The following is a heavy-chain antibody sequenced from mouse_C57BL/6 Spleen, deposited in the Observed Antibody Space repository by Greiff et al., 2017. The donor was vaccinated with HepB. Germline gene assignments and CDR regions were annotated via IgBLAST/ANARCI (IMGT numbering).Heavy chain of an antibody. Sequence: QVQLQQPGAELVMPGASVKLSCKASGYTFTSYWMHWVKQRPGQGLEWIGEIDPSDSYTNYNQKFKGKSPLTVDKSSSTAYMQLSSLTSEDSAVYYCARGGGNCFDYWGQGTTLTVSA. CDR1: GYTFTSYW. CDR3: ARGGGNCFDY. J-gene: IGHJ2*01. CDR2: IDPSDSYT. D-gene: IGHD1-1*02. V-gene: IGHV1-69*01.